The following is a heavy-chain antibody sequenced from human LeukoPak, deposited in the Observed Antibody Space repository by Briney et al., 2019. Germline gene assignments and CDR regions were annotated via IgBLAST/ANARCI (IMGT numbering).Heavy chain of an antibody. V-gene: IGHV3-9*01. CDR3: AKEAYGSGSYSLYYFDY. Sequence: GGSLTLSCAASGFTFDDYAMHWVRQAPGKGMEWVSGISWNSGSIGYADSVKGRFTISRDNAKNSLYLQMNSLRAEDTALYYCAKEAYGSGSYSLYYFDYWGRGTLVTVSS. CDR2: ISWNSGSI. D-gene: IGHD3-10*01. J-gene: IGHJ4*02. CDR1: GFTFDDYA.